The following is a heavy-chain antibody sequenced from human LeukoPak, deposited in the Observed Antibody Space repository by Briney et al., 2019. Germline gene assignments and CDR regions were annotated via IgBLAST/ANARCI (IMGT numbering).Heavy chain of an antibody. Sequence: ASVKVSCKASGYTFTSYDINWVRQATGQGLEWMGWMNPNSGNTDYAQKFQGRVTMTRDTSISTAYMELSSLRSEGTAVYYCARAKTTVTNFHYYYGMDVWGQGTTVTVSS. J-gene: IGHJ6*02. CDR2: MNPNSGNT. CDR1: GYTFTSYD. D-gene: IGHD4-17*01. V-gene: IGHV1-8*01. CDR3: ARAKTTVTNFHYYYGMDV.